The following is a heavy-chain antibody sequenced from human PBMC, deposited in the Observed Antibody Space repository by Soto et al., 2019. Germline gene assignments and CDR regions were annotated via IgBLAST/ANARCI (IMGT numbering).Heavy chain of an antibody. D-gene: IGHD4-17*01. CDR2: VSYDGNTK. CDR1: GFSFNDHA. J-gene: IGHJ5*02. CDR3: ARDRPYGDPNCFDP. Sequence: GGSLRLSCAASGFSFNDHAMHWVRQAPGKGLEWVAVVSYDGNTKQYADSVKGRFTISRDTSNNTLYLQMNILTTEDTGVYYCARDRPYGDPNCFDPWGQGTLVTVSS. V-gene: IGHV3-30-3*01.